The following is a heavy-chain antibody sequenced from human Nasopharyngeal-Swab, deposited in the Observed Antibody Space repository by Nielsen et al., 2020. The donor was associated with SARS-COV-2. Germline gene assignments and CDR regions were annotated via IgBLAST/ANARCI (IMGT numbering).Heavy chain of an antibody. CDR3: ARDGLDYDFWSAYFMDV. J-gene: IGHJ6*02. D-gene: IGHD3-3*01. Sequence: GGSLRLSCAASGFTFDDYAMHWVRQAPGKGLEWVSGINWNSGSIGYADSVKGRFTISRDNAKNSLYLQMNSLRAEDTAVYYCARDGLDYDFWSAYFMDVWGQGTTVTVSS. CDR1: GFTFDDYA. CDR2: INWNSGSI. V-gene: IGHV3-9*01.